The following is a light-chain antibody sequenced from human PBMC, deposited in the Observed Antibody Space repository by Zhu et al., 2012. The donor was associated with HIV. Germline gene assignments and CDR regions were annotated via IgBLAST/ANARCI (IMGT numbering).Light chain of an antibody. V-gene: IGKV3-15*01. CDR3: QQYYIWPRT. CDR2: ASF. Sequence: EVVMTQSPATLSVSPGERATLSCRASQSVSYNLAWYQQKPGQAPRLLIYASFTRATGVPVRFSGSGSGTDFTLSINTVQSEDFAVYYCQQYYIWPRTLGQGTKVEVK. CDR1: QSVSYN. J-gene: IGKJ1*01.